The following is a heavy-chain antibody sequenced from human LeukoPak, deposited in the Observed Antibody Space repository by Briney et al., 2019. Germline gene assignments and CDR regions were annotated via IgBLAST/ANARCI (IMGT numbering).Heavy chain of an antibody. CDR2: IYYSGST. V-gene: IGHV4-61*01. CDR3: ARLVPLFYGDASYYYYYYGMDV. CDR1: GGSVSSGSYY. D-gene: IGHD4-17*01. Sequence: SETLSLTCTVSGGSVSSGSYYWSWIRQPPGKGLEWIGYIYYSGSTNYNPSLKSRVTISVDTSKNQFSLKLSSVTAADTAVYYCARLVPLFYGDASYYYYYYGMDVWGQGTTVTVSS. J-gene: IGHJ6*02.